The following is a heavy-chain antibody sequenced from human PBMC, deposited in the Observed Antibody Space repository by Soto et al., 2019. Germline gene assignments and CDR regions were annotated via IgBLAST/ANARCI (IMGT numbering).Heavy chain of an antibody. CDR3: AADRMSYQDKKTGWEYYFDY. D-gene: IGHD1-26*01. J-gene: IGHJ4*02. Sequence: GASVKVSCKASGSTFTSSAVQWVRQARGQRLEWIGWIVVGSGNTNYAQKVQERVTITRDMSTSTAYMELSSLRSEDTAVYYCAADRMSYQDKKTGWEYYFDYWGQGTLVTSPQ. V-gene: IGHV1-58*01. CDR1: GSTFTSSA. CDR2: IVVGSGNT.